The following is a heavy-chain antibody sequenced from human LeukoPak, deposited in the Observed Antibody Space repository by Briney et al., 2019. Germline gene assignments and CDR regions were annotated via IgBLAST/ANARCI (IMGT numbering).Heavy chain of an antibody. CDR2: IKQDGSEK. Sequence: GGSLRLSCAASGFTFSSYWMSWVRQAPGKGLEWVANIKQDGSEKYYVDSVKGRFTISRDNAKNSLYLQMNSLRAEDTAVYYCARKTTAAAAGRPAINWFDPWGQGTLVTVSS. J-gene: IGHJ5*02. D-gene: IGHD6-13*01. CDR1: GFTFSSYW. V-gene: IGHV3-7*01. CDR3: ARKTTAAAAGRPAINWFDP.